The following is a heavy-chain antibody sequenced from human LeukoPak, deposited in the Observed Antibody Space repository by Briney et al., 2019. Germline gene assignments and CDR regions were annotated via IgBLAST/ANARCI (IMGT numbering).Heavy chain of an antibody. CDR3: ARGTLGSSYYGMDV. CDR2: ISGNGGTI. CDR1: GVTFNTFV. J-gene: IGHJ6*02. Sequence: GGSLRLSCAASGVTFNTFVMSWVRQAPGKGLERVSGISGNGGTINYADSVKGRFTISRDNSKNTLSLQMNSLRAEDTAVYYCARGTLGSSYYGMDVWGQGTTVTVSS. V-gene: IGHV3-23*01. D-gene: IGHD1-1*01.